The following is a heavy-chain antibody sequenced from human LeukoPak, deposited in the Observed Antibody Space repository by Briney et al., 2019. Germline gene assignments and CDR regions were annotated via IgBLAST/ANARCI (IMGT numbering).Heavy chain of an antibody. V-gene: IGHV3-23*01. CDR2: ISGSGGST. Sequence: GGSLRLSCAASGFTFSSYAMSWVRQAPGKGLEWDSAISGSGGSTYYADSVKGRFTISRDNSKNTLYLQMNSLRAEDTAVYYCAKQYYGYSVGYGMDVWGQGTTVTVSS. CDR1: GFTFSSYA. CDR3: AKQYYGYSVGYGMDV. D-gene: IGHD3-10*01. J-gene: IGHJ6*02.